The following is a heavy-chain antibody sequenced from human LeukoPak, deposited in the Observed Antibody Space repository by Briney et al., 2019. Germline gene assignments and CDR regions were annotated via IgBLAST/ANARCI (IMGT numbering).Heavy chain of an antibody. CDR2: ISSSSSTI. J-gene: IGHJ5*02. V-gene: IGHV3-48*01. CDR3: ARDGLYSGSSTPNWFDP. Sequence: PGGSLRLSCAASGFTFSSYSMNWVRQAPGKGLEWVSYISSSSSTIYYADSVKGRFTISRDNAKNSLYLQMNSLRAEDTAVYYCARDGLYSGSSTPNWFDPWGQGTLVTVSS. CDR1: GFTFSSYS. D-gene: IGHD1-26*01.